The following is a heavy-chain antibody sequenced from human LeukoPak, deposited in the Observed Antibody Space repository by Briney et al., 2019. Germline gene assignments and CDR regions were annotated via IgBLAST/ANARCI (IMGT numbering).Heavy chain of an antibody. V-gene: IGHV4-61*01. J-gene: IGHJ4*02. CDR1: GGSISSSSYY. CDR2: IYYSGST. CDR3: ARDGPGYRSFDY. Sequence: PSETLSLTCTVSGGSISSSSYYWGWIRQPPGKGLEWIGYIYYSGSTNYNPSLKSRVTISVDTSKNQFSPKLSSVTAADTAVYYCARDGPGYRSFDYWGQGTLVTVSS. D-gene: IGHD2-15*01.